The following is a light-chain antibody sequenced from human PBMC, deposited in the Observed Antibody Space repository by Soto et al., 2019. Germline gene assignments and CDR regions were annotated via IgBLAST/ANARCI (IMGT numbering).Light chain of an antibody. V-gene: IGKV1-5*03. CDR3: NQYNNYWT. J-gene: IGKJ1*01. CDR1: QSISYW. Sequence: DIQMTQSPSTLSASVGDRVTITCRASQSISYWLAWYQQKPGKAPNLLIYKASSLESGVPSRFSGSGSGTELTLNISSLQPDDLATYYCNQYNNYWTFGQGTKVEIK. CDR2: KAS.